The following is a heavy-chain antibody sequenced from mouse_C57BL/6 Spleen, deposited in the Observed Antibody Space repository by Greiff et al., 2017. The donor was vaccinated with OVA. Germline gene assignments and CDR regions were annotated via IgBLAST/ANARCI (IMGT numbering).Heavy chain of an antibody. CDR3: TPSPDGWFAY. J-gene: IGHJ3*01. CDR2: IDPENGDT. Sequence: VQLQQSGAELVRPGASVKLSCTASGFNIKDDYMHWVKQRPEQGLEWIGWIDPENGDTEYASKFQGKATITADTSSNTAYLQLSSLTSEDTAVYYCTPSPDGWFAYWGQGPLVTVSA. CDR1: GFNIKDDY. V-gene: IGHV14-4*01.